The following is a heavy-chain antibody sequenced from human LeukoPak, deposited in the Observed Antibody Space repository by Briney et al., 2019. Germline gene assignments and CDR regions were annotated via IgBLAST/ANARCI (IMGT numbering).Heavy chain of an antibody. Sequence: GGSLRLSCEASGFTFSRFSMNWVRQAPGKGLEWVSVIYSGGITYYADSVKGRFTISRDNSKNTLYLQMNSLRAEDTAVYYCARSLWFESHGAFDIWGQGTMVTVSS. V-gene: IGHV3-53*01. CDR3: ARSLWFESHGAFDI. CDR1: GFTFSRFS. CDR2: IYSGGIT. D-gene: IGHD3-10*01. J-gene: IGHJ3*02.